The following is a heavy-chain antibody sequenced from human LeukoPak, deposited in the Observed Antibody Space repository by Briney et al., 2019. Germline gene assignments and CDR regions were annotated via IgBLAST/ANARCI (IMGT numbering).Heavy chain of an antibody. J-gene: IGHJ3*02. D-gene: IGHD1-26*01. V-gene: IGHV3-74*01. CDR1: GFTFSSYW. CDR2: INSDGSST. CDR3: ARVRIVGASHDAFDI. Sequence: GGSLRLSCAASGFTFSSYWMHWVRQAPGKGLVWVSRINSDGSSTSYADSVKGRFTISRDNAKNTLYLQMNSLRAEDTAVYYCARVRIVGASHDAFDIWGQGTMVTVSS.